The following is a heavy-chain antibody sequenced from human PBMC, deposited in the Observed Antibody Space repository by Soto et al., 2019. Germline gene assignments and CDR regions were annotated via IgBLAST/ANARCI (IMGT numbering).Heavy chain of an antibody. J-gene: IGHJ3*02. CDR1: GFTFSSFG. Sequence: GGSLRLSCAASGFTFSSFGMHWVRQAPGKGLEWVAVIWYDGSNKYYADSVKGRFTISRDNSKNTLYLQMNSLRAEDTAVYYCAREGYGLDAFDIWGQGTMVTVSS. CDR3: AREGYGLDAFDI. D-gene: IGHD5-18*01. CDR2: IWYDGSNK. V-gene: IGHV3-33*01.